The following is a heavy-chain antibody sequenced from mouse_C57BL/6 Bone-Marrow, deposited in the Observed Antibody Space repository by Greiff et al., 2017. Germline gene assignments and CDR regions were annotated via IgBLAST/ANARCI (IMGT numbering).Heavy chain of an antibody. V-gene: IGHV5-4*03. CDR1: GFTFSSYA. CDR2: ISDGGSYT. Sequence: EVMLVESGGGLVKPGGSLKLSCAASGFTFSSYAMPWVRQTPEKRLEWVATISDGGSYTYYPDNVKGRFTISRDNAKNNLYLQMGHLKSEDTAMDYCARFTIVTTAMDYWGQGTSVTVSS. CDR3: ARFTIVTTAMDY. J-gene: IGHJ4*01. D-gene: IGHD2-5*01.